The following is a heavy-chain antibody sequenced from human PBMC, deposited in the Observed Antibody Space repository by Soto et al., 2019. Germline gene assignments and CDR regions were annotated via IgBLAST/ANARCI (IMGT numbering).Heavy chain of an antibody. D-gene: IGHD3-16*01. Sequence: SETLSLTCAVYGGFLSESYWTWIRQPPGKGLEWIGEINHVGGTNYNPSLKSRVTMSVDTSQNQFSLRLISVTAADTAMYFCVRIRYQLPSSVLWLDPWGQGAPVTVSS. CDR1: GGFLSESY. V-gene: IGHV4-34*01. CDR3: VRIRYQLPSSVLWLDP. CDR2: INHVGGT. J-gene: IGHJ5*02.